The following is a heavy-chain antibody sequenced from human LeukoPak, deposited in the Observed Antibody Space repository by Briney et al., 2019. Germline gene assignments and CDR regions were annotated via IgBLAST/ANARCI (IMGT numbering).Heavy chain of an antibody. V-gene: IGHV3-23*01. CDR2: IFGSGGSA. CDR1: GFTFSSYA. Sequence: PGGSLRLSCTASGFTFSSYATFGAPHAPGEGLEGVSGIFGSGGSAQYADSVKAPSTITRDNAKNTVYLQTRSRRAEDTAVYHCGKTPSGYVSGRYPARPVDDWGQGTLVTVSS. CDR3: GKTPSGYVSGRYPARPVDD. J-gene: IGHJ4*02. D-gene: IGHD6-19*01.